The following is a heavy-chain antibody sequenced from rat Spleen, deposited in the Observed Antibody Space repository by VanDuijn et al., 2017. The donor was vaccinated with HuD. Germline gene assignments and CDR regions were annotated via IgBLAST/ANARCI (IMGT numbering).Heavy chain of an antibody. D-gene: IGHD1-2*01. J-gene: IGHJ3*01. V-gene: IGHV5-22*01. CDR3: TRHFSPADYYSSFPVLY. Sequence: EVQLVESGGGLVQPGRSTKLSCVASGFTFSDYYMAWVRQAPKKGLEWVASISYEGSSTYYGDSVKGRFTISRDNAKSTLYLQMDSLRSEDTATYYCTRHFSPADYYSSFPVLYWGQGTLVTVSS. CDR2: ISYEGSST. CDR1: GFTFSDYY.